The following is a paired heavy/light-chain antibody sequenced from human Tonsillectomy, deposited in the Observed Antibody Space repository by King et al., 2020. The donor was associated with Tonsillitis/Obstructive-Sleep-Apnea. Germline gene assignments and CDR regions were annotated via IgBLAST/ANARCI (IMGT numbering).Light chain of an antibody. CDR3: QQSYSSPYT. J-gene: IGKJ2*01. CDR1: QSISRY. V-gene: IGKV1-39*01. Sequence: DIQMTQSPSSLSASVGDRVTITCRASQSISRYLNWYQQKPGRAPKLLIYAASSLQSGVPSRFSGGGSGTDFSLTISSLQPEDFATYFCQQSYSSPYTFGQGTKLEIK. CDR2: AAS.
Heavy chain of an antibody. CDR2: MNPNSGNT. V-gene: IGHV1-8*01. CDR1: GYTFRSYD. Sequence: QVQLVQSGAEVKKPGASVKVSCKASGYTFRSYDINWVRQATGQGLEWMGWMNPNSGNTGYAQKFQGRVAMTRNSSISTAYMEVSSLRSEDTAVYYCARGKGTIFGVVDSWGQGTLVTVSS. J-gene: IGHJ4*02. D-gene: IGHD3-3*01. CDR3: ARGKGTIFGVVDS.